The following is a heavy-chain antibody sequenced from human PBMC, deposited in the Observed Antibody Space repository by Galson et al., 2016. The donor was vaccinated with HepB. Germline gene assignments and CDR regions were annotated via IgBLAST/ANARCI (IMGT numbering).Heavy chain of an antibody. CDR2: INSDGSRR. D-gene: IGHD5-12*01. J-gene: IGHJ4*02. V-gene: IGHV3-74*01. Sequence: SLRLSCAASGFAFSSYWMYWVRQPPGTGLVWVSRINSDGSRRTYAGSVKGRFTISRDNARNTLYLQMDSLRAEDTAVYYCARGGYDGYEIDYWGQGTLVSVSS. CDR1: GFAFSSYW. CDR3: ARGGYDGYEIDY.